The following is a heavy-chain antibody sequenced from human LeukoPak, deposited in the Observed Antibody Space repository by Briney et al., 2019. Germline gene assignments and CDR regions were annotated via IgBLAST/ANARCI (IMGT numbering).Heavy chain of an antibody. J-gene: IGHJ4*02. CDR3: ARDFHIVVVPAAILFDY. Sequence: GASVKVSCKASGYTFTSYYMHWVRQAPGQGLEWMGIINPSGGSTSYAQKFQGRVTMTRDTSTSTVYMELSSLRSEDTAVYYCARDFHIVVVPAAILFDYWGQGTLVTVSS. CDR1: GYTFTSYY. V-gene: IGHV1-46*01. CDR2: INPSGGST. D-gene: IGHD2-2*01.